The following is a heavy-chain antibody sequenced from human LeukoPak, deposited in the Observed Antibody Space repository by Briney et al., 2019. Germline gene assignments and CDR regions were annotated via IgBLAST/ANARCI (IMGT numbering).Heavy chain of an antibody. J-gene: IGHJ4*02. Sequence: ASVKVSCKASGYTFTSYDINWVRQATGQGLEWMGGIIPIFGTANYAQKFQGRVTITTDESTSTAYMELSSLRSEDTAVYYCADLDNYYDSSGYRNWGQGTLVTVSS. CDR1: GYTFTSYD. CDR3: ADLDNYYDSSGYRN. D-gene: IGHD3-22*01. CDR2: IIPIFGTA. V-gene: IGHV1-69*05.